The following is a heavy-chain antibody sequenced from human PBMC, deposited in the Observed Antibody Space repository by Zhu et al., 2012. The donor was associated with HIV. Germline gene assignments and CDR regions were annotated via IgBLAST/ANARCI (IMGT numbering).Heavy chain of an antibody. J-gene: IGHJ5*02. CDR2: IYYSGSI. CDR1: GASISSSSYY. V-gene: IGHV4-39*07. CDR3: ASSLITMIRGVITRYWFDP. D-gene: IGHD3-10*01. Sequence: QVQLRESGPGLVKSSGTLSLTCAVSGASISSSSYYWGWIRQPPGKGLEWIGSIYYSGSIYYNPSLKNRATLSLETSRNQFSLRLNSVTAADTAVYYCASSLITMIRGVITRYWFDPWGQGTLVTVSS.